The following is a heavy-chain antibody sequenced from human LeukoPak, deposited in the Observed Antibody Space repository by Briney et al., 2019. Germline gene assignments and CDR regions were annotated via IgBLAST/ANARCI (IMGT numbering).Heavy chain of an antibody. CDR2: IYPGDSDT. Sequence: GESLKISCKGSGYAFSNFWIGWVRQMPGKGLEWMGIIYPGDSDTKYSPSFRGQVTISADKSISTAYLQWSSLKASDTAVYYCARQLEGYCSGGRCYSGDYWGQGPLVTVSS. CDR3: ARQLEGYCSGGRCYSGDY. V-gene: IGHV5-51*01. CDR1: GYAFSNFW. J-gene: IGHJ4*02. D-gene: IGHD2-15*01.